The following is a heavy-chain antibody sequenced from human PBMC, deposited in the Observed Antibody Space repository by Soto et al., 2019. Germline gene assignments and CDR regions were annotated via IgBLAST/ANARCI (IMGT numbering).Heavy chain of an antibody. J-gene: IGHJ6*02. D-gene: IGHD3-3*01. CDR2: MNPNSGNT. CDR3: ARGGYYAYGMDV. V-gene: IGHV1-8*01. CDR1: GYTFTSYD. Sequence: ASVKVSCKASGYTFTSYDINWLRQATGQGLEWMGWMNPNSGNTGYAQKFQGRVTMTRNTSISTAYMELSSLRSEDTAVYYCARGGYYAYGMDVWGQGTTVTVSS.